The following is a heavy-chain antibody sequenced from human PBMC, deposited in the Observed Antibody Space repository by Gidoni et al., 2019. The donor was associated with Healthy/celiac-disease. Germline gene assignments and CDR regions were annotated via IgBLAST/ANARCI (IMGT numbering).Heavy chain of an antibody. CDR2: FDPEDGET. Sequence: QVQLVQSGAEVKKPGASVKVSCKVSGYTLPELSMHWVRQAPGKGLEWMGGFDPEDGETIYAQKFQGRVTMTEDTSTDTAYMELSSLRSEDTAVYYCATELVSATMIVVGDAFDIWGQGTMVTVSS. CDR1: GYTLPELS. J-gene: IGHJ3*02. CDR3: ATELVSATMIVVGDAFDI. V-gene: IGHV1-24*01. D-gene: IGHD3-22*01.